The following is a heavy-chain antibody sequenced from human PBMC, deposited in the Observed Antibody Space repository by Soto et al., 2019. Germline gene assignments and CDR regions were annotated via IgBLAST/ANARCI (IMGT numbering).Heavy chain of an antibody. J-gene: IGHJ4*02. CDR3: ARLGRNYDVLSCYYLSYYFAY. D-gene: IGHD3-9*01. CDR1: GGSISTYY. Sequence: SETLSLTCTVSGGSISTYYWSWIRQPPGKGLEWIGYIYYSGSTNYNPSLKSRVTISVDTSKNQFSLKVNSVTAADTAVYYCARLGRNYDVLSCYYLSYYFAYWGQGTVVTVSS. CDR2: IYYSGST. V-gene: IGHV4-59*08.